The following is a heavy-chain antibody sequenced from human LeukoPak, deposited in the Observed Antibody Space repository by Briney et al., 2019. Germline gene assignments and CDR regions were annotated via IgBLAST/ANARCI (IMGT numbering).Heavy chain of an antibody. CDR1: GYSISSGYY. CDR3: ARDRYYYDSSARYFDY. D-gene: IGHD3-22*01. Sequence: SETLSRTCTVSGYSISSGYYWGWIRQPPGKGLEWIGSIYHSGSTYYNPSLKSRVTISVDTSKNQFSLKLSSVTAADTAVYYCARDRYYYDSSARYFDYWGQGTLVTVSS. V-gene: IGHV4-38-2*02. CDR2: IYHSGST. J-gene: IGHJ4*02.